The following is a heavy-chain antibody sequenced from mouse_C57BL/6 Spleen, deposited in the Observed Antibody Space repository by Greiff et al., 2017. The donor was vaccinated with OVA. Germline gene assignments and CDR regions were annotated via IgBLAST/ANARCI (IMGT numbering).Heavy chain of an antibody. CDR1: GYTFTDYN. Sequence: VQLQQSGPELVKPGASVKMSCKASGYTFTDYNMHWVKQSHGKSLEWIGYINPNNGGTSYNQKFKGKATLTVNKSSSTAYMELRSLTSEDSAVYYCARDYDYDGGAMDYWGQGTSVTVSS. D-gene: IGHD2-4*01. CDR3: ARDYDYDGGAMDY. J-gene: IGHJ4*01. V-gene: IGHV1-22*01. CDR2: INPNNGGT.